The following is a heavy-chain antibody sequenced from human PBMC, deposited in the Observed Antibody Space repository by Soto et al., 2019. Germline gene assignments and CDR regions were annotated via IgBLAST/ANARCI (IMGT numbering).Heavy chain of an antibody. J-gene: IGHJ6*02. D-gene: IGHD3-3*01. Sequence: GGSLRLSCAASGFIFSSHSMNWVRQAPGKGLEWVSSISRSGGSTYYADSVKGRFTISRDNSKNTLYLQMNSLRAEDTAVYYCANRYYDFWSGYNVPYYYYGMDVWGQGTTVTVSS. CDR3: ANRYYDFWSGYNVPYYYYGMDV. V-gene: IGHV3-23*01. CDR1: GFIFSSHS. CDR2: ISRSGGST.